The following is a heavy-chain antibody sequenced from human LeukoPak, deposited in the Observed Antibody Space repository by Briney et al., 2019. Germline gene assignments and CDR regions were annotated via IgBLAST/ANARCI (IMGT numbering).Heavy chain of an antibody. CDR1: GFTFSSYG. J-gene: IGHJ4*02. Sequence: PGGSLRLSCAASGFTFSSYGMHWVSQAPGKGLEWVAVIWYDGSNKYYADSVKGRFTISRDNSKNTLYLQMNSLRAEDTAVYYCARDKIAAADEELFDYWGQGTLVTVSS. CDR2: IWYDGSNK. V-gene: IGHV3-33*01. D-gene: IGHD6-13*01. CDR3: ARDKIAAADEELFDY.